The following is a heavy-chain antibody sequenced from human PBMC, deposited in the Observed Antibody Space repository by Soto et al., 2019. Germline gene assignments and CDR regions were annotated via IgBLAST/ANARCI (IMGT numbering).Heavy chain of an antibody. J-gene: IGHJ4*02. CDR2: INHSGST. V-gene: IGHV4-34*01. CDR3: ARALPVAGTEPFDY. D-gene: IGHD6-19*01. CDR1: GGSFSGYY. Sequence: SQTLSLTCAVYGGSFSGYYWSWIRQPPGKGLEWIGEINHSGSTNYNPSLKSRVTISVDTSKNQFSLKLSSVTAADTAVYYCARALPVAGTEPFDYWGQGTLVTVSS.